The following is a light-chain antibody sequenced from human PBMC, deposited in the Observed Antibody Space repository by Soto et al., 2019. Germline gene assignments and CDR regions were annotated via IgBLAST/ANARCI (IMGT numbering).Light chain of an antibody. V-gene: IGKV3-15*01. CDR3: KQYNNWPMYT. CDR1: ESARNN. CDR2: DAS. J-gene: IGKJ2*01. Sequence: IVITQSRTSLSLSRGGRATLSCRASESARNNLACYQQKPGQAPRLLIYDASTMALVIPARCRGSGSAAECTITISSPQSEDFAVYSWKQYNNWPMYTFGQGTKVDIK.